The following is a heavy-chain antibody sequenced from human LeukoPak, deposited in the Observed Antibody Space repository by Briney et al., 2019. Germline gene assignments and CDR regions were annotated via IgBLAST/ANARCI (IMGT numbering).Heavy chain of an antibody. CDR1: GYTLTELS. CDR2: FDPEDGET. V-gene: IGHV1-24*01. D-gene: IGHD3-9*01. CDR3: ARDPFNYDILTGYDY. J-gene: IGHJ4*02. Sequence: ASVKVSCKVSGYTLTELSMHWVRQAPGKGLEWMGGFDPEDGETIYAQKFQGRVTMTEDTSTDTAYMELRSLRSDDTAVYYCARDPFNYDILTGYDYWGQGTLVTVSS.